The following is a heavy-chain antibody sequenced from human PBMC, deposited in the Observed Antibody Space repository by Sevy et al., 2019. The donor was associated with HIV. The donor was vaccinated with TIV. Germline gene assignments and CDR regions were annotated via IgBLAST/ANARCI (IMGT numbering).Heavy chain of an antibody. D-gene: IGHD3-10*01. J-gene: IGHJ4*02. CDR2: INSDGSST. V-gene: IGHV3-74*01. CDR1: GFTFSSYW. CDR3: ARDGTYYYGSGSYYLDY. Sequence: GGSLRLSCAASGFTFSSYWMHWVRQAPGKGLVWVSRINSDGSSTSYADSVKGRFTISRDNAKNTLYLQMNSLRAEDTAVYYCARDGTYYYGSGSYYLDYWGQGTLVTVSS.